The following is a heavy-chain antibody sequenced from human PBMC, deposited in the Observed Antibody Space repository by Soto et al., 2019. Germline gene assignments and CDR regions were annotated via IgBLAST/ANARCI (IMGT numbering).Heavy chain of an antibody. CDR1: GGSISSSSYY. CDR3: ARHSKSRFDAFDI. CDR2: IYYIGST. V-gene: IGHV4-39*01. Sequence: QLQLQESGPGLVKPSETLSLTCTVSGGSISSSSYYWGWIRQPPGKGLEWIGSIYYIGSTYYNPSLKTRVTISVDTSKNQFSLKLSSVTAADTAVYYCARHSKSRFDAFDIWGQGTMVTVSS. J-gene: IGHJ3*02.